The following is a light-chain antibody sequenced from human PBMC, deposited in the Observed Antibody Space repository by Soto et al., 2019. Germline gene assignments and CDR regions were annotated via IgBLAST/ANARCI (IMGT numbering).Light chain of an antibody. CDR2: KAS. CDR3: KQYNSYPWT. J-gene: IGKJ1*01. CDR1: QSISSW. V-gene: IGKV1-5*03. Sequence: DIQMTQSPSTLSASVGDRVTITCRASQSISSWLAWYQQKPGKAPKLLIYKASSLESRVPSRFSGSGSGTEFTLAISSLQPDDFATYYCKQYNSYPWTFGQGTKVDIK.